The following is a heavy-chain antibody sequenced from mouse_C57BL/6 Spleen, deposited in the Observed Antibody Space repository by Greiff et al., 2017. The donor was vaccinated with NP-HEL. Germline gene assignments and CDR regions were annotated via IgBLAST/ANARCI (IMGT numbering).Heavy chain of an antibody. CDR3: AREGYDGNYFDY. Sequence: QVQLQQPGAELVKPGASVKLSCKASGYPFTSYWMHWVKQRPGQGLEWIGMIHPNSGSTNYNEKFKSKATLTVDKSSSTAYMQLSSLTSEDSAVYYCAREGYDGNYFDYWGQGTTLTVSS. D-gene: IGHD2-2*01. CDR1: GYPFTSYW. J-gene: IGHJ2*01. CDR2: IHPNSGST. V-gene: IGHV1-64*01.